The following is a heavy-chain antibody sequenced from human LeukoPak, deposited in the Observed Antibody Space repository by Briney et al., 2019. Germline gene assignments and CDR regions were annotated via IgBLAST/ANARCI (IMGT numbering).Heavy chain of an antibody. CDR1: GGSFSGYY. D-gene: IGHD3-16*02. CDR2: INHSGST. J-gene: IGHJ6*02. Sequence: SETLSLTCAVYGGSFSGYYWSWIRQPPGKGLEWIGEINHSGSTNYNPSLKSRVTISVDTSKNQFSLKLSSVTAADTAVYYCARGPYDYVWGSYRRMYGMDVWGQGTTVTVSS. V-gene: IGHV4-34*01. CDR3: ARGPYDYVWGSYRRMYGMDV.